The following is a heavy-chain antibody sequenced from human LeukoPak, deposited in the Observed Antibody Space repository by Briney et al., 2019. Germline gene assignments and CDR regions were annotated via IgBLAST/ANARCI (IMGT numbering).Heavy chain of an antibody. Sequence: GGSLRLSCAASGFTFSSYSMNWVRQAPGKGLEWVSYISSSGSTIYYADSVKGRFTISRDNAKNSLYLQMNSLRAEDTAVYYCATDRVGATTHWFDPWGQGTLVTVSS. CDR2: ISSSGSTI. J-gene: IGHJ5*02. CDR1: GFTFSSYS. V-gene: IGHV3-48*04. CDR3: ATDRVGATTHWFDP. D-gene: IGHD1-26*01.